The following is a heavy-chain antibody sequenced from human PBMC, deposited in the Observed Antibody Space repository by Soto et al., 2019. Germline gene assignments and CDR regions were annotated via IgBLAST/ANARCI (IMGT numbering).Heavy chain of an antibody. CDR1: GFTFTSSA. CDR2: IVVGSGNT. CDR3: AAARLTSGSYYQVGSNGFDC. J-gene: IGHJ4*02. Sequence: QMQLVQSGPEVKKPGTSVKVSCKASGFTFTSSAVQWVRQARGQRLEWIGWIVVGSGNTNYAQKFQERVTITRDMSTSPDYMELTSLRSEDTAVYYCAAARLTSGSYYQVGSNGFDCWGQGTLVTVSS. V-gene: IGHV1-58*01. D-gene: IGHD3-10*01.